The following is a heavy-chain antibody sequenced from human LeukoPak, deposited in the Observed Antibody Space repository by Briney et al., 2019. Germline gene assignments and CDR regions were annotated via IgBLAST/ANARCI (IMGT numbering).Heavy chain of an antibody. CDR3: ARDIFAVVHSGYFDC. CDR2: IGRSGGPI. V-gene: IGHV3-48*03. CDR1: GLTFSNYE. D-gene: IGHD3-3*02. J-gene: IGHJ4*02. Sequence: PGGSLRLSCAASGLTFSNYEMNWVRQPQGKGLEWVSYIGRSGGPIYYADSVKGRFTISRDNAKNSLYLQMNNLRHEDAAVYYCARDIFAVVHSGYFDCWGQGTLVTVSS.